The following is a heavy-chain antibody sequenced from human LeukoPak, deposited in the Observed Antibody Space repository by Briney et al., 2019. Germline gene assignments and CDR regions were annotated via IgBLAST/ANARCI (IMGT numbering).Heavy chain of an antibody. Sequence: GGSLRLSCAASGFTFSSYAMHWVRQAPGKGLEWVAVISYDGSNKYYADSVKSRFTISRDNSKNTLYLQMNSLRTEDTAVYYCAREILRYFDWGYYGMDVWGKGTTVTVSS. D-gene: IGHD3-9*01. CDR3: AREILRYFDWGYYGMDV. V-gene: IGHV3-30*04. J-gene: IGHJ6*04. CDR1: GFTFSSYA. CDR2: ISYDGSNK.